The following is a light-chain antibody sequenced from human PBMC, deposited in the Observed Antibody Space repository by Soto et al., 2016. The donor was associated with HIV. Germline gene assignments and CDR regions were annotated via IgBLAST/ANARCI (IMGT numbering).Light chain of an antibody. J-gene: IGKJ4*01. CDR3: QEANSFPFT. CDR2: AAS. CDR1: QSISSY. V-gene: IGKV1-39*01. Sequence: DIQMTQSPSSLSASVGDRVTITCRASQSISSYLNWYQQKPGKAPNLLIYAASSLQSGVPLRFSGSGSGRDFTLTISSLQPEDFATYYCQEANSFPFTFGGGTKVEIK.